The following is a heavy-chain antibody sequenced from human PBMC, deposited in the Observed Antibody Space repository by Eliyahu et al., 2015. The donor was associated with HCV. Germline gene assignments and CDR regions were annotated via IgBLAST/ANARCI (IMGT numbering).Heavy chain of an antibody. CDR3: ARVGQQLGGVYYYYGMDV. CDR1: GGSIXSSSXY. J-gene: IGHJ6*02. V-gene: IGHV4-39*07. CDR2: IYYSGST. D-gene: IGHD6-13*01. Sequence: QLQLQESGPGLVKPSETLSLTCTVSGGSIXSSSXYWGWIRQPPGKGLEWIGSIYYSGSTYYNPSLKSRVTISVDTSKNQFSLKLSSVTAADTAVYYCARVGQQLGGVYYYYGMDVWGQGTTVTVSS.